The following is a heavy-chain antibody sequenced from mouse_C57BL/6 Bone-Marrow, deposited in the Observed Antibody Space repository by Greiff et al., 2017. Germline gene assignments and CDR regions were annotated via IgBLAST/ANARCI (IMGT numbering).Heavy chain of an antibody. CDR1: GYTFTSYW. CDR2: IHPNSGST. J-gene: IGHJ2*01. V-gene: IGHV1-64*01. CDR3: ARHGSFLDY. Sequence: QVQLQQPGAELVKPGASVKLSCKASGYTFTSYWMHWVKQRPGQGLEWIGMIHPNSGSTNYNETFKRKATLTVAKSSSTAYMQLSSLTSEDSAVYFFARHGSFLDYWGQGTTLTVSS.